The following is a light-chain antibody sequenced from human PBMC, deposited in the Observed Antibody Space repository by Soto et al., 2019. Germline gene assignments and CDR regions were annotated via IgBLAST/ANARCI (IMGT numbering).Light chain of an antibody. CDR3: NSHTSSGIRV. J-gene: IGLJ1*01. CDR1: SSDVGGYNH. CDR2: EVS. V-gene: IGLV2-14*01. Sequence: SALTQPASVSGSPGQSITISCTGTSSDVGGYNHVSWYQHHPGKAPKLIIYEVSDRPSGVSNRFSGSKSGYTASLTISGLQAEDEADYYCNSHTSSGIRVFGTGTKVTVL.